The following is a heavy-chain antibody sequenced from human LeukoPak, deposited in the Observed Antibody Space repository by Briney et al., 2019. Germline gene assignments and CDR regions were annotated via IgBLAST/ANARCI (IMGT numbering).Heavy chain of an antibody. CDR3: ARGGDCSSTSCYLPFDY. V-gene: IGHV3-30-3*01. Sequence: SGGSLRLSCAASGFTFSDYAMHWVRQAPGKGLEWVAVISYDGSNKYYADSVKGRFTISRDNSKSTLYLQMNSLRTEDTAVYYCARGGDCSSTSCYLPFDYWGQGTLVTVSS. D-gene: IGHD2-2*03. J-gene: IGHJ4*02. CDR1: GFTFSDYA. CDR2: ISYDGSNK.